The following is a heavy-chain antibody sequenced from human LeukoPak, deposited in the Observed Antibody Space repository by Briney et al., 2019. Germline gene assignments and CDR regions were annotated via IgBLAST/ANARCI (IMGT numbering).Heavy chain of an antibody. Sequence: SETLSLTCTVSGGSISSGSYYWSWIRQPAGKGLEWIGRIYTSGSTNYNPSLKSRVTISVDTSKNQFSLKLSSVTAADTAVYYCARGELRGFDYWGQGTLVTVSS. CDR3: ARGELRGFDY. D-gene: IGHD1-26*01. J-gene: IGHJ4*02. CDR2: IYTSGST. CDR1: GGSISSGSYY. V-gene: IGHV4-61*02.